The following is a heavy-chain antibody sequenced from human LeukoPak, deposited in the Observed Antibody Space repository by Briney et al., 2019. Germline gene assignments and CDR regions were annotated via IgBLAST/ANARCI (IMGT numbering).Heavy chain of an antibody. CDR1: GGSISSGDYY. Sequence: PSQTLSLTCTVSGGSISSGDYYWSWIRQPPGKGLEWIGYIYYSGSTYYNPSLKSRVTISVDTSKNQFSLKLSSVTAADTAVYYCARAGRRGLRSKGGYHFDYWGQGTLVTVSS. D-gene: IGHD5-12*01. J-gene: IGHJ4*02. CDR3: ARAGRRGLRSKGGYHFDY. V-gene: IGHV4-30-4*01. CDR2: IYYSGST.